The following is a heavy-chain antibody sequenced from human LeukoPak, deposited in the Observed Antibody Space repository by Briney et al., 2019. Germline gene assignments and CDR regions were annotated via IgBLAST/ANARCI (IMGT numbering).Heavy chain of an antibody. CDR3: ARDNGGDY. V-gene: IGHV3-21*01. D-gene: IGHD3-16*01. Sequence: PGGSLRLSGAASGFTFSSYNMNWVRQAPGKGLEWVSSISSSSSYINYADSVKGGFTISRDNAENSLYLQMNSLRAEDTAVYYCARDNGGDYWGQGTLVTVSS. CDR1: GFTFSSYN. J-gene: IGHJ4*02. CDR2: ISSSSSYI.